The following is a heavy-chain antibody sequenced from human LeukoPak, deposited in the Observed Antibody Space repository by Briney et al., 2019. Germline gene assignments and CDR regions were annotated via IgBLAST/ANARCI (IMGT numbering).Heavy chain of an antibody. Sequence: SETLSLTCPVSGGSISSNTDYWAWIRQPPGKGLEWIGYIFYSGTTNYNPSLKSRVTISVDTSKNQFSLKLSSLTAADTAVYYCARTTSGWYYFDYWGQGTLVTVSS. CDR1: GGSISSNTDY. D-gene: IGHD6-19*01. CDR3: ARTTSGWYYFDY. J-gene: IGHJ4*02. V-gene: IGHV4-61*05. CDR2: IFYSGTT.